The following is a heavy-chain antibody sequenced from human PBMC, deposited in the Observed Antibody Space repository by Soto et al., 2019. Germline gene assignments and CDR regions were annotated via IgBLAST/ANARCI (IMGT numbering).Heavy chain of an antibody. J-gene: IGHJ4*02. Sequence: GGSLRLSCAASGFTFSSYAMSWVRQAPGKGLEGVSAISGSGGSTYYADSVKGRFTISRDNSKNTLYLQMNSLRAEDTAVYYCAKNLGGYYYQWWYFDYWGQGTLVTVSS. CDR3: AKNLGGYYYQWWYFDY. V-gene: IGHV3-23*01. CDR2: ISGSGGST. D-gene: IGHD3-22*01. CDR1: GFTFSSYA.